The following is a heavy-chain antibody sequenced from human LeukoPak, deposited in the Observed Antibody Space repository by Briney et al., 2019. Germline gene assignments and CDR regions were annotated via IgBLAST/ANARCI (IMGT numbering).Heavy chain of an antibody. V-gene: IGHV3-66*01. J-gene: IGHJ4*02. D-gene: IGHD3-16*01. CDR2: LYRGGGT. Sequence: GGSLRLSCAASGFTVSSNYMSWVRQAPGKGLEWVSVLYRGGGTAYADFVMGRFTISRDNSKNTVYLQMNSLRAEDTAVYYCTRDVIYASEIYSYGDSWGQGTLVTVSS. CDR3: TRDVIYASEIYSYGDS. CDR1: GFTVSSNY.